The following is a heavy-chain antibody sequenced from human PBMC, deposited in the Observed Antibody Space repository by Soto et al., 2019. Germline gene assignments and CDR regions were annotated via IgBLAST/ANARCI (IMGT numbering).Heavy chain of an antibody. Sequence: QVQLVQSGVEVKKPGASVKVSCKASGYTFTSYGISWVRQAPGQGLEWMGWISAYNGNTNYAQKLQGRVTMTTDTSTSTAYTELRSLRSDDTAVYYCARGKDDYGDSPYFQHWGQGTLVTVSS. CDR3: ARGKDDYGDSPYFQH. CDR2: ISAYNGNT. J-gene: IGHJ1*01. D-gene: IGHD4-17*01. CDR1: GYTFTSYG. V-gene: IGHV1-18*01.